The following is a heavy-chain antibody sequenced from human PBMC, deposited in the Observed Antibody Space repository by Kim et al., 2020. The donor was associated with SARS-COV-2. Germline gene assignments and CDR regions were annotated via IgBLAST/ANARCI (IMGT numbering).Heavy chain of an antibody. J-gene: IGHJ4*02. V-gene: IGHV4-4*07. CDR3: ARELYDFWRGYYLDY. Sequence: PSLTDGVTMSMDTSKSQFSLKLTSVTAADTAVYYCARELYDFWRGYYLDYWGQGTLVTVSS. D-gene: IGHD3-3*01.